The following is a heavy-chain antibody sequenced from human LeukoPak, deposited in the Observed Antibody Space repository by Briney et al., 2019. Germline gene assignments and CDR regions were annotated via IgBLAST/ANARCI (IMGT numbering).Heavy chain of an antibody. Sequence: PGGSLRLSCAASGFTFSSYGMHWVRQAPGKGLEWVAVISYDGSNKYYADSVKGRFTISRDNSKNTLYLQMNSLRAEDTAVYYCANGAGVVPAADHYWGQGTLVTVSS. J-gene: IGHJ4*02. CDR3: ANGAGVVPAADHY. V-gene: IGHV3-30*18. CDR2: ISYDGSNK. CDR1: GFTFSSYG. D-gene: IGHD2-2*01.